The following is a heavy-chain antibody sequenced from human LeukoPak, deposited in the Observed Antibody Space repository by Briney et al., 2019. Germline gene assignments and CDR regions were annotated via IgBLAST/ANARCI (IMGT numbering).Heavy chain of an antibody. CDR2: ITGSGAGT. J-gene: IGHJ4*02. V-gene: IGHV3-23*01. CDR3: AKDLPAAYFDY. D-gene: IGHD2-2*01. CDR1: TFAFSSYA. Sequence: GGSLRLSCAASTFAFSSYAMTWVRQAPGKGLEWVSSITGSGAGTSYADSVKGRFTVSRDNSKNTLYLQMSSLRAEDTAVYYCAKDLPAAYFDYWGLGTLVTVSS.